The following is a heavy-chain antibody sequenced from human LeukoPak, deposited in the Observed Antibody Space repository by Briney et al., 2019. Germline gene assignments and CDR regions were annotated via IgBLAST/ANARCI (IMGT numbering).Heavy chain of an antibody. D-gene: IGHD3-22*01. CDR1: GFTFSSYG. CDR3: ANNPGDYYDSSGYR. CDR2: IRYDGSNK. Sequence: GGSLRLSCAASGFTFSSYGMHWVRQAPGKGLEWVTFIRYDGSNKYYTDSVKGRFTISRDNSYKTLYLQMNSLRAGDTAVYYCANNPGDYYDSSGYRWGQGTWSPSPQ. V-gene: IGHV3-30*02. J-gene: IGHJ4*02.